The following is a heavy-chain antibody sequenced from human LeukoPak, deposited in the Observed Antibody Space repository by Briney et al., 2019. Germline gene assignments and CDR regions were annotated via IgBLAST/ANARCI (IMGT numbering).Heavy chain of an antibody. J-gene: IGHJ3*02. CDR1: GGSISSYY. CDR2: IYTSGST. Sequence: SETLSLTCTVSGGSISSYYWSWIRQPAGKGLEWIGRIYTSGSTNYNPSLKSRVTMSVDTSKNQFSLKLSSVTAADTAVYYCARDQWDSSNGAFDIWGQGTMVTVSS. D-gene: IGHD6-13*01. V-gene: IGHV4-4*07. CDR3: ARDQWDSSNGAFDI.